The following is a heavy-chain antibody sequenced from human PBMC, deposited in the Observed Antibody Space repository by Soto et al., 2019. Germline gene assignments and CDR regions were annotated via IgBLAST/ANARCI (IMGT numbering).Heavy chain of an antibody. CDR3: AKGHPPTGGDLRYYFDY. CDR1: GFTFSSYG. Sequence: PGGSLRLSCAASGFTFSSYGMHWVRQAPGKGLEWVAVISYDGGNKYYADSVKGRFTISRDNSKNTLYLQMNSLRAEDTAVYYCAKGHPPTGGDLRYYFDYWGQGTLVTVSS. V-gene: IGHV3-30*18. D-gene: IGHD3-16*01. J-gene: IGHJ4*02. CDR2: ISYDGGNK.